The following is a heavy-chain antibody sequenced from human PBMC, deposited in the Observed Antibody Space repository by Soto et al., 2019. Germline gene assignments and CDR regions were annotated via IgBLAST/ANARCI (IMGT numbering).Heavy chain of an antibody. CDR2: IYWDDNP. V-gene: IGHV2-5*02. Sequence: QITLKESGPTLVKPTQTLTLTCTFSGLSLITSGVAVGWIRQPPGKTLEWLALIYWDDNPRYSPSLKNRLTVTKDTSRTQVVLTMPNMDLVDTGTYYCAHSDPSDDFWSGSPFHWGQGSQVTVSS. CDR3: AHSDPSDDFWSGSPFH. J-gene: IGHJ4*02. D-gene: IGHD3-3*01. CDR1: GLSLITSGVA.